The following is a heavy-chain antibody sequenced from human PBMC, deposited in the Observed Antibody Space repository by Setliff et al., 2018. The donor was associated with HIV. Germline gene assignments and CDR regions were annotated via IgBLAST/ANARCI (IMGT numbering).Heavy chain of an antibody. Sequence: LSLTCAVYGGSFSGYYWSWIRQPPGKGLEWIGEINHSGSTNYNPSLKSRVTISVDTSKNQFSLKLSSVTAADTAVYYCARGVMGYCGGDCFTYFDYWGQGTLVTVSS. J-gene: IGHJ4*02. V-gene: IGHV4-34*01. CDR3: ARGVMGYCGGDCFTYFDY. CDR2: INHSGST. CDR1: GGSFSGYY. D-gene: IGHD2-21*01.